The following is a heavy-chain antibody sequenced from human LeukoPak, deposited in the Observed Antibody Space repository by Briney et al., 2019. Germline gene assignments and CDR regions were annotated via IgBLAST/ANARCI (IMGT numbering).Heavy chain of an antibody. J-gene: IGHJ4*02. CDR3: AQAGDGYNSGY. CDR1: GITFSTYS. CDR2: ISSSSSHI. Sequence: GGSLRLSCAVSGITFSTYSMNWVRQAPGKGLEWVSSISSSSSHIFYANSLKGRFTISRDNTKSSLYLQMNSLRAEDTALYYCAQAGDGYNSGYWGQGTLVTVSS. D-gene: IGHD5-24*01. V-gene: IGHV3-21*04.